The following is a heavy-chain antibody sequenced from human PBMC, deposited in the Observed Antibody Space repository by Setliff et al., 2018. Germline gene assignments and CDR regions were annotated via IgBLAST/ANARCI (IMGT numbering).Heavy chain of an antibody. J-gene: IGHJ6*03. Sequence: SETLSLTCTVSGGSISSGAYYWSWIRQHPEKGLELIAYIYSSGTTYYNPSLKSRVIIFLDTSKSQISLKLSSVTAADTAVYYCARGLTGGGYYSVRYHHMDVWGKGTTVTVSS. CDR1: GGSISSGAYY. V-gene: IGHV4-31*03. CDR2: IYSSGTT. CDR3: ARGLTGGGYYSVRYHHMDV. D-gene: IGHD3-10*01.